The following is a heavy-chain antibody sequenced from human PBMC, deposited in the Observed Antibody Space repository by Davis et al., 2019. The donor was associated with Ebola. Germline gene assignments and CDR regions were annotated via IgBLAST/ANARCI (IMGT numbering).Heavy chain of an antibody. J-gene: IGHJ6*04. CDR1: GGSISSSSYY. Sequence: GSLRLSCTVSGGSISSSSYYWGWIRQPPGKGLEWIGSIYYSGSTYYNPSLKSRVTISVDTSKNQFSLKLSSVTAADTAVYYCARHQPYSSGWYYYYGMDVWGKGTTVTVSS. V-gene: IGHV4-39*01. CDR2: IYYSGST. CDR3: ARHQPYSSGWYYYYGMDV. D-gene: IGHD6-19*01.